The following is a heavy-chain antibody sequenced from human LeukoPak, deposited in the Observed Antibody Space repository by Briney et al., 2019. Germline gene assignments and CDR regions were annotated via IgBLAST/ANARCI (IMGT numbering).Heavy chain of an antibody. D-gene: IGHD6-13*01. CDR2: ISGSGGST. J-gene: IGHJ4*02. CDR3: AKGGAIAAAPKGVDY. Sequence: SGGSLRLSCAASGFTFSSYAMSWVRQAPGKGLEWVSAISGSGGSTYYADSVKGRFTISRDNSKNTLYLQMNSLRAEDTAVYYCAKGGAIAAAPKGVDYWGQGTLVTVSS. CDR1: GFTFSSYA. V-gene: IGHV3-23*01.